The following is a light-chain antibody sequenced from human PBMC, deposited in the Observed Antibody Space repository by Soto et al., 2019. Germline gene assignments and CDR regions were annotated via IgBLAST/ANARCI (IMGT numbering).Light chain of an antibody. Sequence: EIVLTQSPGTLSLSPGERATLSCRASQSVSSSYLAWYQQKPGQAPRLLIYGASSRATGIPDRFSGSGSGTDFTLNISRLEPEDFAVYYCPQYGSSPRTFGQGTKVEIK. CDR1: QSVSSSY. J-gene: IGKJ1*01. V-gene: IGKV3-20*01. CDR2: GAS. CDR3: PQYGSSPRT.